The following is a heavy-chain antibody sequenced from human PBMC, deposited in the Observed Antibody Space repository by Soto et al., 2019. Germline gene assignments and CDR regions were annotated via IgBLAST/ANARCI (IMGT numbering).Heavy chain of an antibody. CDR1: GGSISSGDYY. D-gene: IGHD4-4*01. CDR3: ARGLQPNNYYYYGMDV. CDR2: IYYSGST. V-gene: IGHV4-30-4*01. Sequence: SETLSLTCTVSGGSISSGDYYWSWIRQPPGKGLEWIGYIYYSGSTYYNPSLKSRVTISVDTSKNQFSLKLSSVTDADTAVYYCARGLQPNNYYYYGMDVWGQGSTVTVSS. J-gene: IGHJ6*02.